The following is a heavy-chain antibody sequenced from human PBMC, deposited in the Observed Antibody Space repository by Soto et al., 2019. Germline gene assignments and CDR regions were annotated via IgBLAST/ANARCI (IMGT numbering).Heavy chain of an antibody. CDR2: IYHSGTT. CDR1: GDSISSIYH. J-gene: IGHJ4*02. CDR3: ARDYSSGWYRYFDY. V-gene: IGHV4-38-2*02. Sequence: SETLSLTCAVSGDSISSIYHWAWIRQPPGKGLEWVASIYHSGTTYYNPSLTSRVTISVDTSKNQFSLKLSSVTAADSAVYYCARDYSSGWYRYFDYWGQGTPVTVSS. D-gene: IGHD6-19*01.